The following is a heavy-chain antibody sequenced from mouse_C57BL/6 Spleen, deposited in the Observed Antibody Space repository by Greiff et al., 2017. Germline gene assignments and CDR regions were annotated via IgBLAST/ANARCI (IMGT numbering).Heavy chain of an antibody. CDR2: ISSGGDYI. D-gene: IGHD3-2*02. Sequence: EVHLVESGAGLVKPGGSLKLSCAASGFTFSSYAMSWVRQTPEKRLEWVAYISSGGDYIYYADTVKGRFTISRDNARNTLYLQMSSLKSEDTAMYYCTRDGDSSGYDYWGQGTTLTVSS. CDR1: GFTFSSYA. J-gene: IGHJ2*01. CDR3: TRDGDSSGYDY. V-gene: IGHV5-9-1*02.